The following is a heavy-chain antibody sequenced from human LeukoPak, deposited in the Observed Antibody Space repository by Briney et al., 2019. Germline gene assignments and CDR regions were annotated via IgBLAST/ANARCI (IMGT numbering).Heavy chain of an antibody. CDR3: ARGSGSFGARGFDY. Sequence: GGTLRLSCASSGFTFSSYAMHWVRQAPGKGLEYVSAISSNGGSTYYANSVNGRFTLSRDNYKNTLYLQMDSLRAEDMAVYDCARGSGSFGARGFDYWGQGTLVTVSS. CDR1: GFTFSSYA. CDR2: ISSNGGST. V-gene: IGHV3-64*01. J-gene: IGHJ4*02. D-gene: IGHD1-26*01.